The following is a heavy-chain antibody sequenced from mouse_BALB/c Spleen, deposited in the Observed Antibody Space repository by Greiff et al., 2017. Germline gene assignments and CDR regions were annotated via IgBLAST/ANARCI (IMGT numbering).Heavy chain of an antibody. J-gene: IGHJ2*01. CDR1: GYSFTGYF. Sequence: VQLQQSGPELVKPGASVKISCKASGYSFTGYFMNWVMQSHGKSLEWIGRINPYNGDTFYNQKFKGKATLTVDKSSSTAHMELRSLASEDSAVYYCARGYYGSSYGYFDYWGQGTTLTVSS. CDR2: INPYNGDT. CDR3: ARGYYGSSYGYFDY. D-gene: IGHD1-1*01. V-gene: IGHV1-20*02.